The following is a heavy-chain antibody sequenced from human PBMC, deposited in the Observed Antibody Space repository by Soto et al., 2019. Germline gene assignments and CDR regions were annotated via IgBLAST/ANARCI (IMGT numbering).Heavy chain of an antibody. V-gene: IGHV3-30-3*01. Sequence: QVQLVESGGGVVQPGRSLRLSCAASGFTFSSYAVHWVRQAPGKGLEWVAVISYDGSTKYYSDSVKGRFTISRDTSKKTLELQTNSLRGEDTAVEYCARGPGTVTTVDGMDVGGQGTTVTVSS. CDR1: GFTFSSYA. J-gene: IGHJ6*02. CDR2: ISYDGSTK. CDR3: ARGPGTVTTVDGMDV. D-gene: IGHD4-17*01.